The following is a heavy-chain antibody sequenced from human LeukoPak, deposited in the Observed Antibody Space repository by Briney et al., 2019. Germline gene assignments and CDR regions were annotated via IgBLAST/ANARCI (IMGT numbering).Heavy chain of an antibody. CDR1: GFTFSSYA. D-gene: IGHD2-2*01. J-gene: IGHJ4*02. Sequence: GGSLRLSCAASGFTFSSYAMSWVRQAPGKGLEWVSAISGSGGSTYYADSVKGRFTISRDNSKNTLYLQMNSLRAEDTAVYYYAKAGRVVPAAYFDYWGQGTLVTVSS. V-gene: IGHV3-23*01. CDR2: ISGSGGST. CDR3: AKAGRVVPAAYFDY.